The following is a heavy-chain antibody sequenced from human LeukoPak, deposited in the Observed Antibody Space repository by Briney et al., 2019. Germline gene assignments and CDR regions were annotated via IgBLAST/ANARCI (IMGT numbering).Heavy chain of an antibody. D-gene: IGHD1-26*01. CDR3: ANAEGSPLPFDY. J-gene: IGHJ4*02. V-gene: IGHV3-23*01. CDR1: GFTFSSYA. Sequence: GGSLRLSCAASGFTFSSYAMSWVRQAPGKGLEWVSGISASGGNTYYADSVKGRFTISRDNSRNTLYVRMNSLRAEDTAVYYCANAEGSPLPFDYWGQGTLVTVSS. CDR2: ISASGGNT.